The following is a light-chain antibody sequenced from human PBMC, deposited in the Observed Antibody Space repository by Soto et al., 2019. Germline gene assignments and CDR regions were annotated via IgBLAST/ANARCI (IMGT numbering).Light chain of an antibody. Sequence: QSALTQPASVSGSPGQSITISCTGTSSDVGGYNYVSWYQQHPGKAPKLMIYDVSNRTSGVSNRFSGSKSGNTASLTISWLKAADEAAHYCSAYTSRSTHVVFCGGTKVTVL. CDR3: SAYTSRSTHVV. CDR2: DVS. CDR1: SSDVGGYNY. J-gene: IGLJ2*01. V-gene: IGLV2-14*01.